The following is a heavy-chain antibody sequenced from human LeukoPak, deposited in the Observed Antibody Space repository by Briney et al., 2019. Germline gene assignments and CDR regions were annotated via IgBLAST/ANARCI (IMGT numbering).Heavy chain of an antibody. CDR2: ISYDGSHK. CDR3: ARAVRLRGTLDY. D-gene: IGHD1/OR15-1a*01. CDR1: GFTFSSYG. V-gene: IGHV3-30*19. Sequence: GGSLRLSCAASGFTFSSYGMHWVRQAPGKGLEWVGFISYDGSHKDYADSVKGRFTISRDNSKNTLSLQMNSLRPDDTAVYYCARAVRLRGTLDYWGQGTLVTVSS. J-gene: IGHJ4*02.